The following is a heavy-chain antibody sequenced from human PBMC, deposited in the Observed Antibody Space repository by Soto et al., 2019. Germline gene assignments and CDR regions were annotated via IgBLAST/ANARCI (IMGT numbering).Heavy chain of an antibody. J-gene: IGHJ3*02. D-gene: IGHD3-9*01. CDR3: ARVGRSYYDILTGSNDAFDI. Sequence: VGSLRLSCAASGFTFSSYSMNWVRQAPGKGLEWVSYISSSSSTIYYADSVKGRFTISRDNAKNSLYLQMNSLRAEDTAVYYCARVGRSYYDILTGSNDAFDIWGQGTMVTVSS. V-gene: IGHV3-48*01. CDR1: GFTFSSYS. CDR2: ISSSSSTI.